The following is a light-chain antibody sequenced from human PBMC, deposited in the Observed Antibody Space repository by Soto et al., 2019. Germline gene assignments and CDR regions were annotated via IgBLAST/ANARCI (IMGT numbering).Light chain of an antibody. CDR3: HQRSNWLYT. J-gene: IGKJ2*01. Sequence: EIVLTQSPATLSLSPGERATLSCRASQSVSSYLAWYQQKPGQAPRLLIYDASNRATGIPARFSGSGSGTDFTLTISSLQPEDFAVSYCHQRSNWLYTFGQGTKLEIK. V-gene: IGKV3-11*01. CDR2: DAS. CDR1: QSVSSY.